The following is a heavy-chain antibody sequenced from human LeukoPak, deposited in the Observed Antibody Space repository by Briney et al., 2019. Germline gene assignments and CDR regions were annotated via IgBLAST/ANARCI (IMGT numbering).Heavy chain of an antibody. V-gene: IGHV4-31*03. D-gene: IGHD2-2*02. CDR1: GGSISSGGYY. J-gene: IGHJ5*02. CDR3: VGSPCTSCYTGRVPTLEFDP. Sequence: TLSLTCTVSGGSISSGGYYWSWIRQHPGKGLEWIGYIYYSGSTYYNPSLKSRVTISVDTSKNQFSLKLSSVTAADTAVYYCVGSPCTSCYTGRVPTLEFDPWGQGTLVTVSS. CDR2: IYYSGST.